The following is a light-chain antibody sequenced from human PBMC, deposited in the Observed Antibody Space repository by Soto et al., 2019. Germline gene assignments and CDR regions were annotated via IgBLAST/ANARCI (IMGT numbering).Light chain of an antibody. J-gene: IGKJ2*01. Sequence: EDVLTQAPGTLSMSPGERAALSCRASQSVSSSFLAWYQQKPGQAPRLLIHAASTGATGIPARFRGSGSGTDFTLTISSLEPEDSAVYFCHQYADSPQTFGQGTKVDI. CDR2: AAS. CDR1: QSVSSSF. V-gene: IGKV3-20*01. CDR3: HQYADSPQT.